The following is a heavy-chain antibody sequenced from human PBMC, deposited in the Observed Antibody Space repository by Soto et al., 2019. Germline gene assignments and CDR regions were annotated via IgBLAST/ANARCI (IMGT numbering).Heavy chain of an antibody. J-gene: IGHJ6*02. Sequence: QVQLVESGGGVVQPGRSLRRSCAGSGFTFSDYGIFWVRQAPGKGLEWVSLITYDGEYKDYVDSVKGRFTISRDNSKNTVYLQVSSLRVEDTAVYYCAKDRRRYSDLGTDYGLVVWGLGTTV. CDR1: GFTFSDYG. V-gene: IGHV3-30*18. D-gene: IGHD2-21*01. CDR3: AKDRRRYSDLGTDYGLVV. CDR2: ITYDGEYK.